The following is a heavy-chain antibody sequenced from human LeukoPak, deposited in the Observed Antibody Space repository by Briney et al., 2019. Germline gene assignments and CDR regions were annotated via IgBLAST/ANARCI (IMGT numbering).Heavy chain of an antibody. Sequence: SETLSLTCTVSGGSINDYFWSWIRQPPGKGLEWIGYIYSCGSTKYNPSLKRRVTISLDTSRSQFSLALESVTAADTAVYYCARLLENYEGTRFDHWGQGTLVTVSS. CDR1: GGSINDYF. V-gene: IGHV4-59*08. CDR2: IYSCGST. CDR3: ARLLENYEGTRFDH. J-gene: IGHJ4*02. D-gene: IGHD3-3*01.